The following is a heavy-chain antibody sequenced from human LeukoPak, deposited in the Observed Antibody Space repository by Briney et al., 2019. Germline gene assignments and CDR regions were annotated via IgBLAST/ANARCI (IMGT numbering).Heavy chain of an antibody. J-gene: IGHJ4*02. CDR2: IYYSGST. CDR3: ATTGSNYDSDYYFDY. V-gene: IGHV4-59*01. CDR1: GGSFSGYY. D-gene: IGHD4-11*01. Sequence: SETLSLTCAVYGGSFSGYYWSWIRQPPGKGLEWIGYIYYSGSTNYNPSLKSRVTISVDTSKNQFSLKLSSVTAADTAVYYCATTGSNYDSDYYFDYWGQGTLVTVSS.